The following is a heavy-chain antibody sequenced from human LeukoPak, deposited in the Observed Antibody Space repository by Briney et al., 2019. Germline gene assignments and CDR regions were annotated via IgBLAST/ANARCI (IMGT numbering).Heavy chain of an antibody. Sequence: GGSLRLSCAASGFTFSSCAMHWVRQAPGKGLEWVAVISYDGSNKYYADSVKGRFTISRDNSKNTLYLQMNSLRAEDTAVYYCARRRSSFDYWGQGTLVTVSS. CDR3: ARRRSSFDY. J-gene: IGHJ4*02. D-gene: IGHD6-6*01. CDR1: GFTFSSCA. V-gene: IGHV3-30-3*01. CDR2: ISYDGSNK.